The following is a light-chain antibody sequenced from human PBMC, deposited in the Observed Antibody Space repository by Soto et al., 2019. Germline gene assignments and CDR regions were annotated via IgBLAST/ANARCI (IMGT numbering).Light chain of an antibody. Sequence: EIVMTQSPATLSVSPGERATLSCRASQSVSSNLAWYQQKPGQAPRLLIYGASTRATGIPARFSGSGSGTEFTLTISSLQSEDFEVYYYQQYKNWPSMAFGQWTKVEIK. J-gene: IGKJ1*01. CDR1: QSVSSN. CDR3: QQYKNWPSMA. V-gene: IGKV3-15*01. CDR2: GAS.